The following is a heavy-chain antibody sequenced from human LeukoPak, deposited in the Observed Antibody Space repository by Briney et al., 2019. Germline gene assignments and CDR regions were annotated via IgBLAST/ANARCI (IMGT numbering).Heavy chain of an antibody. CDR2: IRDSGSST. CDR1: GFTFSSYA. Sequence: GGALRLSCAASGFTFSSYAMSWVRQAPGKGLEWVSAIRDSGSSTHYADSVKGRFTTSRDNSKNTLFLQMNSLRAEDTAIYNCAKYGPQDSGSSHLDYWGQGALVTVSS. CDR3: AKYGPQDSGSSHLDY. J-gene: IGHJ4*02. D-gene: IGHD1-26*01. V-gene: IGHV3-23*01.